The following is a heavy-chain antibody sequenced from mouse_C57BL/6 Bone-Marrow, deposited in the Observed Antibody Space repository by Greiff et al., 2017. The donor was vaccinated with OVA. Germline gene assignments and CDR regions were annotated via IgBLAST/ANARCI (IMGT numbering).Heavy chain of an antibody. CDR3: ARDYYGSSYAAWFAY. J-gene: IGHJ3*01. D-gene: IGHD1-1*01. CDR1: GYSFTGYY. V-gene: IGHV1-31*01. CDR2: IYPYNGVS. Sequence: EVQLQQSGPELVKPGASVKISCKASGYSFTGYYMHWVKQSHGNILDWIGYIYPYNGVSSYNQKFKGKATLTVDKSSSTAYMKLRSLTSEDSAVYYCARDYYGSSYAAWFAYWGQGTLVTVSA.